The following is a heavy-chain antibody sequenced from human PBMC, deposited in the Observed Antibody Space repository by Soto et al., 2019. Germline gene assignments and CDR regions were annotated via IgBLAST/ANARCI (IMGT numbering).Heavy chain of an antibody. D-gene: IGHD4-4*01. CDR1: GGSISSGGYY. CDR2: IYYSGST. J-gene: IGHJ4*02. V-gene: IGHV4-31*03. Sequence: QVQMQESGPGLVKTSQTLSLTCTVSGGSISSGGYYWSWIRQHPGKGLEWIGYIYYSGSTYYNPSLKSRVTISLDTSKNQFSLKLSSVTAADTAVYYCAITDYRLYFDSWGPGTLVTVSS. CDR3: AITDYRLYFDS.